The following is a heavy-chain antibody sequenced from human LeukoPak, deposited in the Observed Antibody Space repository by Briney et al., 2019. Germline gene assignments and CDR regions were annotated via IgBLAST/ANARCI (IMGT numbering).Heavy chain of an antibody. V-gene: IGHV1-69*13. D-gene: IGHD3-10*01. CDR3: AREDVASGSYPPYGMDV. CDR1: GGTFSSYA. CDR2: IIPIFGTA. J-gene: IGHJ6*02. Sequence: ASVKVSCKASGGTFSSYAISWVRQAPGQGLEWMGGIIPIFGTANYAQKFQGRVTITADESTSTAYMELSRLRSDDTAVYYCAREDVASGSYPPYGMDVWGQGTTVTVSS.